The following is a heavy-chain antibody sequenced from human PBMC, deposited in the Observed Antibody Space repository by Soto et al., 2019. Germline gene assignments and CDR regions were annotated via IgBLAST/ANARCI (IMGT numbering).Heavy chain of an antibody. V-gene: IGHV3-23*01. CDR3: AKDGYSTPADAFDV. D-gene: IGHD2-2*03. CDR1: GLSFYNYA. CDR2: ITGSGDTT. Sequence: EVQLLEFGGGLVQPGGSLRLSCAASGLSFYNYAMIWVRQAPGKGLEWVSAITGSGDTTYYADSVKGRFTISRDNSMNTLYRQMTRLGAEDPSCYYCAKDGYSTPADAFDVWGQGTMVAVSS. J-gene: IGHJ3*01.